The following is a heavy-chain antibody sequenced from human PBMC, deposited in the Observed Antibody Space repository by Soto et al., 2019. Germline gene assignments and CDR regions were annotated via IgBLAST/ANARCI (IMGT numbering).Heavy chain of an antibody. CDR1: GYTFTSYG. CDR2: ISAYNGNT. V-gene: IGHV1-18*01. CDR3: ARGMTSVIPCGEASFDP. D-gene: IGHD4-4*01. Sequence: ASVKVSCKASGYTFTSYGISWVRQAPGQGLEWMGWISAYNGNTNYAPKLQGRDTMNTDTSKSTAYMELRSLRSDDTAVYYCARGMTSVIPCGEASFDPRDQRLLGTGSS. J-gene: IGHJ5*02.